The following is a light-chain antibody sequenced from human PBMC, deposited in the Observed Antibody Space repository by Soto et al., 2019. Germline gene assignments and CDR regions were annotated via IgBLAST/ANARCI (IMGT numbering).Light chain of an antibody. CDR3: CSYTDIALDVV. J-gene: IGLJ2*01. Sequence: QSALNQPASVSGSPGQSITISCTGTSSDIGDYDYVSWYQHLPGKAPKLLIFDVTHRPSGVSDRFSGSKSGNTASLTISGVRPEDEADYYCCSYTDIALDVVFGGGTQLTVL. CDR1: SSDIGDYDY. V-gene: IGLV2-14*01. CDR2: DVT.